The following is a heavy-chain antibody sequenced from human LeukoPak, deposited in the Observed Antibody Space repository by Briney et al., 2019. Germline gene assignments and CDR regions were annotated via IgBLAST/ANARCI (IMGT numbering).Heavy chain of an antibody. Sequence: PSETLSLTCTVSGGSVSSGSYYWSWIRQPPGKGLEWIGYIYYSGSTNYNPSLKSRVTISVDTSKNQFSLKLSSVTAADTAVYYCVRTLGYYDSSGYYRYYFDYWGQGTLVSVSS. J-gene: IGHJ4*02. D-gene: IGHD3-22*01. CDR2: IYYSGST. V-gene: IGHV4-61*01. CDR3: VRTLGYYDSSGYYRYYFDY. CDR1: GGSVSSGSYY.